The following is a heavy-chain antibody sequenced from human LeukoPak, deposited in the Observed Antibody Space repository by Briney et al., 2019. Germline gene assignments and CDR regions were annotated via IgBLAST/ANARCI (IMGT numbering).Heavy chain of an antibody. J-gene: IGHJ4*02. CDR3: ARRGITYSSSFFAF. CDR2: IFYSGNA. V-gene: IGHV4-39*01. D-gene: IGHD6-13*01. Sequence: PSETLSVTCTVSGGSIGSSSYYWGWIRQPPGKGLEWIGHIFYSGNAYYDSSLKSRVTISVDTSNNQFSLHLSSVTAADTATYYCARRGITYSSSFFAFWGQGTLVTVSS. CDR1: GGSIGSSSYY.